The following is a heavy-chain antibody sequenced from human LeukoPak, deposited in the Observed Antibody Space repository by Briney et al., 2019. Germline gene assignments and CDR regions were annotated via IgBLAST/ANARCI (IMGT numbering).Heavy chain of an antibody. CDR2: ISHSGDRT. D-gene: IGHD3-10*01. CDR3: AKVVGIWIGEMFDAFDV. CDR1: GFTFRSYV. Sequence: PGRSLRLSCAASGFTFRSYVMNWVRQAPGKGLEWVSAISHSGDRTYYADSVKGRFTISRDNSKNILYLQMNGLRAEDTALYYCAKVVGIWIGEMFDAFDVWGHGTMVAVSS. J-gene: IGHJ3*01. V-gene: IGHV3-23*01.